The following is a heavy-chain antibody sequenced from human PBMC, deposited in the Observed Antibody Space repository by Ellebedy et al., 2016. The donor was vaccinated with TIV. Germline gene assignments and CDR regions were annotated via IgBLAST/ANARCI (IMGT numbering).Heavy chain of an antibody. J-gene: IGHJ2*01. V-gene: IGHV1-18*01. Sequence: AASVKVSCKASGYSFIRNGISWVRQAPGQGLEWMGWISAHNGNTKYAQILQGRVTMTTDTPTNTAYMELTSLRSDDTALYYCARGGGGPRKWYFDLWGRGTLVTVSS. CDR1: GYSFIRNG. CDR2: ISAHNGNT. D-gene: IGHD4-23*01. CDR3: ARGGGGPRKWYFDL.